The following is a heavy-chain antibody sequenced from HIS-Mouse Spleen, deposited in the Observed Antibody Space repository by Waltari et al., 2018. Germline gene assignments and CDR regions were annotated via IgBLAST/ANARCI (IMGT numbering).Heavy chain of an antibody. D-gene: IGHD7-27*01. V-gene: IGHV1-2*02. CDR2: IKPNSGGT. Sequence: QVQLVQSGAEVKKPGASVKVSCKASGYTFTGYYMHWVRQAPGQGLEWRGWIKPNSGGTNYAKKFQGRVTMTRDTSISTAYMELSRLRSDDTAVYYCARDLGINHWFDPWGQGTLVTVSS. CDR1: GYTFTGYY. CDR3: ARDLGINHWFDP. J-gene: IGHJ5*02.